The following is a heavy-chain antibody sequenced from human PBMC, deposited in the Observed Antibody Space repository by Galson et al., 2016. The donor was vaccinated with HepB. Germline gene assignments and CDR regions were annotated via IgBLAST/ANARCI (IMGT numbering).Heavy chain of an antibody. CDR3: ASHTRGQYDSGRYEFNY. Sequence: SVKVSCKASGVTFRSYIITWVRQAPGQGLEWMGGIIPIFHNVKSAQKFQGRVTITADESTSTAYMELSSLRSQDTAVYFCASHTRGQYDSGRYEFNYWGQGTLVTVSS. J-gene: IGHJ4*02. D-gene: IGHD3-10*01. V-gene: IGHV1-69*13. CDR2: IIPIFHNV. CDR1: GVTFRSYI.